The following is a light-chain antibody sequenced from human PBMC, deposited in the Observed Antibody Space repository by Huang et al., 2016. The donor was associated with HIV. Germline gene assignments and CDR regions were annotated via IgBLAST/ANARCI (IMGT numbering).Light chain of an antibody. J-gene: IGKJ4*01. CDR1: QSVSSD. CDR3: QQHNNWPLT. Sequence: EVVMTQSPATLSVSPGETATLSCRASQSVSSDLAWYQQKPGQAPRLLIYGASTRATGIPARCSGSGSGTEFTLTISMLQSEDFAVYYCQQHNNWPLTFGGGTKVEIK. CDR2: GAS. V-gene: IGKV3-15*01.